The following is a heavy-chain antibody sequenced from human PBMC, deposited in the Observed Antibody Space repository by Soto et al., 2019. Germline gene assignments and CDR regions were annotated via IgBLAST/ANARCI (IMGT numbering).Heavy chain of an antibody. J-gene: IGHJ4*02. V-gene: IGHV3-23*01. CDR1: GFTFSSYA. D-gene: IGHD3-10*01. CDR2: ISGSGGST. Sequence: EVQLLESGGGLVQPGGSLRLSCAASGFTFSSYAMSWVRQAPGKGLEWVSAISGSGGSTYYADSVKGRFTISRDNSKNKLYLQMNSLRAEDTAVYYCAKDPAALWFGQLLRGGGTTFDYWGQGTLLTVSS. CDR3: AKDPAALWFGQLLRGGGTTFDY.